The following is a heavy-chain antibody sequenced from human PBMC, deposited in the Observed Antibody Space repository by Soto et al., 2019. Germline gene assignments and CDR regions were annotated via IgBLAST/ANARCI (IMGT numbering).Heavy chain of an antibody. CDR2: ISSSGRRI. V-gene: IGHV3-21*04. D-gene: IGHD3-10*01. J-gene: IGHJ4*02. Sequence: GGSLRLSCAASGFTFSTYTMHWVRQAPGKGLEWVSSISSSGRRIYYADSVRGRFSISRDNAKNSVFLEMNGLTAEDTAVYFCAFGSGSLGFWGQGTQVTVSS. CDR3: AFGSGSLGF. CDR1: GFTFSTYT.